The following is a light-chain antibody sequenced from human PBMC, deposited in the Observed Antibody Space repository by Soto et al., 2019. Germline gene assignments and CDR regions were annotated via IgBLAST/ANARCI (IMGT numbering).Light chain of an antibody. CDR1: QSVSSY. CDR3: QQRRNWPRA. J-gene: IGKJ1*01. V-gene: IGKV3-11*01. Sequence: EIVLTQSPATLSLSPGERATLSCRASQSVSSYLAWYQQKPGQAPRLLIYDASNRATGIPARFSGSGSGTDFPLPISSLEPEYFAVYYCQQRRNWPRAFGQGTKVEIK. CDR2: DAS.